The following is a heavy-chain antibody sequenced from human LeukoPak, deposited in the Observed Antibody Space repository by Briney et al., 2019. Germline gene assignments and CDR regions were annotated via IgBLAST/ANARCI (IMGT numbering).Heavy chain of an antibody. J-gene: IGHJ5*02. D-gene: IGHD3-10*01. CDR3: ARGGEWFGELEGNWFDP. V-gene: IGHV4-30-2*01. CDR1: GGSISSGGYS. CDR2: IYHSGST. Sequence: SQTLSLTCAVSGGSISSGGYSWSWIRQPPGKGLEWIGYIYHSGSTYYNPSLKSRGTISVDRSKNQFSLKLSSVTAADTAVYYCARGGEWFGELEGNWFDPWGQGTLVTVSS.